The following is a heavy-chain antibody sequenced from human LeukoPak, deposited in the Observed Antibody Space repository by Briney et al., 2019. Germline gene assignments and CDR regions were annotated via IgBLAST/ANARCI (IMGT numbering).Heavy chain of an antibody. CDR1: GGSISSHY. D-gene: IGHD2-2*01. J-gene: IGHJ5*02. CDR2: IYYSGST. Sequence: SETLSLTCTVSGGSISSHYWSWIRQPPGKGLEWIGYIYYSGSTNYNPSLKSRVTISVDTSKNQFSLKLSSVTAADTAVYYCARAVPLYCSSTSCYLRWFDPWGQGTLVTVSS. V-gene: IGHV4-59*11. CDR3: ARAVPLYCSSTSCYLRWFDP.